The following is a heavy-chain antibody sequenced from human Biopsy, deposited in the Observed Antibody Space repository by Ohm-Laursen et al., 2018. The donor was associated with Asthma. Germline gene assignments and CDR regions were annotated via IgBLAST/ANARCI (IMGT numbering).Heavy chain of an antibody. CDR2: IKHNGTEK. CDR1: GFTFGDYW. CDR3: ARTFHFWSPYHAEHYQL. V-gene: IGHV3-7*01. D-gene: IGHD3-3*02. J-gene: IGHJ1*01. Sequence: LSLTCAASGFTFGDYWMSWVRQVPGKGLEWVANIKHNGTEKNHVDSLKGRFTISRDNAKNSLYLQMNSLRAEDTAVYYCARTFHFWSPYHAEHYQLWGQGTLVTVSS.